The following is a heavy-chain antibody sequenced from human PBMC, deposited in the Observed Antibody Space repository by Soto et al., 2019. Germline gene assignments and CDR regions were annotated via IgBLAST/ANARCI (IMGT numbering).Heavy chain of an antibody. D-gene: IGHD3-3*01. CDR3: ARARVDNWRYYSYYGMDG. J-gene: IGHJ6*04. V-gene: IGHV1-8*01. CDR1: GYTFTSYD. CDR2: MNPNSGNT. Sequence: ASVKVSCKASGYTFTSYDINWVRQATGQGLEWMGWMNPNSGNTGYAQKFQGRVTMTRNTSISTAYMELSSLRSEDTAVYYCARARVDNWRYYSYYGMDGWGKGTRVT.